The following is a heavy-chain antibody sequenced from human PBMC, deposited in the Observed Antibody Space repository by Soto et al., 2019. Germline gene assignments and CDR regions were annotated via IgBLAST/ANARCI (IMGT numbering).Heavy chain of an antibody. J-gene: IGHJ4*02. D-gene: IGHD2-2*01. V-gene: IGHV1-8*01. CDR3: ARVVSGGHSDY. CDR1: GYTFANND. CDR2: MNPGSGNT. Sequence: QVQLVQSGAEVKKPGASVKVSCKTSGYTFANNDINLVRQAPGRGLEWMGWMNPGSGNTGYAHQFNGRVTMTRKTSLNTAYMELTSSTSYDTAVYFWARVVSGGHSDYWGQGTLVTFSS.